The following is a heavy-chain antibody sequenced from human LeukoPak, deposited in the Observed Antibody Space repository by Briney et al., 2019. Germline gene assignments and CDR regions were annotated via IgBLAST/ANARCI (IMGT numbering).Heavy chain of an antibody. Sequence: PGGSLRLSCAASGFTVSSNYRSWVRQAPGKGLEGVPVIYSGGSTYYADSVKGRFTISRDNSKVTLYLQMNSLRAEDTAVYYCARDRGGDATGAYFDYWGQGTLVTVSS. V-gene: IGHV3-66*01. CDR3: ARDRGGDATGAYFDY. J-gene: IGHJ4*02. CDR2: IYSGGST. D-gene: IGHD2-21*02. CDR1: GFTVSSNY.